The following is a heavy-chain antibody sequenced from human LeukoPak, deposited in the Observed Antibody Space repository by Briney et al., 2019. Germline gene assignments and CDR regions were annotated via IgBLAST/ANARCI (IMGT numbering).Heavy chain of an antibody. CDR1: GGSISSYY. Sequence: PSETLSLTCTVSGGSISSYYWTWIRQPPGKGLEWIGYIYNSRSTNYNPSLKSRVTISVDTSNNQFSLKLSSVTAADTAVYYCARITDRTIFGEIMHGFDIWGQGTPVTVSS. J-gene: IGHJ3*02. CDR3: ARITDRTIFGEIMHGFDI. D-gene: IGHD3-3*01. V-gene: IGHV4-59*08. CDR2: IYNSRST.